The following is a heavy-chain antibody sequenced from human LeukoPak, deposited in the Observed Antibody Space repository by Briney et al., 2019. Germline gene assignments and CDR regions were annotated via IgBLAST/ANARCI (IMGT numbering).Heavy chain of an antibody. CDR1: GFTFSSYA. D-gene: IGHD7-27*01. J-gene: IGHJ4*02. Sequence: PGGSLRLSCAASGFTFSSYAMSWVRQAPEKGLEWVSGISGSAGRTNYAESVKGRFTISRDNSKNTLYLQMNSLRAEDTAVYYCATPDANWGVYWGQGTLVTVSS. CDR3: ATPDANWGVY. V-gene: IGHV3-23*01. CDR2: ISGSAGRT.